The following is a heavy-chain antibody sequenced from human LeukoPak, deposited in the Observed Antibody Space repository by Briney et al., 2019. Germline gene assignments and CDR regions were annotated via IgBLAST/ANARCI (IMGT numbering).Heavy chain of an antibody. CDR3: ARAIYYDTGSLRHYFDY. V-gene: IGHV4-38-2*02. D-gene: IGHD3-22*01. CDR2: IYHSGST. CDR1: GYSISSGYY. Sequence: SETLSLTCSVSGYSISSGYYWGWIRQPPGKGLEWIGSIYHSGSTYYNPSLKSRVTISVDTSKNQFSLRLSSVTAADTAVYYCARAIYYDTGSLRHYFDYWGQRTLVTVSS. J-gene: IGHJ4*02.